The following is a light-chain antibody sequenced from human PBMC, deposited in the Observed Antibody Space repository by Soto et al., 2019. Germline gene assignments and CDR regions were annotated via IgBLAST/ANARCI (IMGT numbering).Light chain of an antibody. CDR2: AAS. J-gene: IGKJ2*01. CDR1: QGITSY. Sequence: AIRMTQSPSSFSASTGDRVTITCRASQGITSYLAWYQQKPGKAPKLLIYAASTLQSGVPSTFSGSGSGTDFTLTISCLQSEDFANYYCHHYYSYPSNFGQGTNLEIK. CDR3: HHYYSYPSN. V-gene: IGKV1-8*01.